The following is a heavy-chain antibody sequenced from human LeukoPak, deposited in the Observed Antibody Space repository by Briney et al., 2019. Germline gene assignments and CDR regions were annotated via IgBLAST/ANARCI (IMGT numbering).Heavy chain of an antibody. Sequence: GGSLRLSCAASGFTFSSYAMSWVRQAPGKGLEWVSAISGSGGSTYYADSVKGRFTISRDNSKNTLYLQMSSLRAEDTAVYYCAKGAIIMGAVAANWFDPWGQGTLVTASS. CDR1: GFTFSSYA. V-gene: IGHV3-23*01. CDR3: AKGAIIMGAVAANWFDP. D-gene: IGHD6-19*01. J-gene: IGHJ5*02. CDR2: ISGSGGST.